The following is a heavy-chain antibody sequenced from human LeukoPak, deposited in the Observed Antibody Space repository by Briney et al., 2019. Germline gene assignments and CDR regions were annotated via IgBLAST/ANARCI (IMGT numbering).Heavy chain of an antibody. V-gene: IGHV3-43*02. Sequence: GSLRLSCAASGFTFDDYGMHWVRQAPGKGLEWVSLISGDGHITNYTDSVKGRFTISRDNNKNSLYLQMNSLRAEDTALYYCVKDPTGGDSAYWGPGTLVTVSS. CDR1: GFTFDDYG. J-gene: IGHJ4*02. CDR3: VKDPTGGDSAY. CDR2: ISGDGHIT. D-gene: IGHD1-14*01.